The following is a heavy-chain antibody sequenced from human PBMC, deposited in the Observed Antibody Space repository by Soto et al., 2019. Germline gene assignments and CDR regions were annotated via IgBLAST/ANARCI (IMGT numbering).Heavy chain of an antibody. V-gene: IGHV1-69*01. Sequence: QVQLVQSGAEVKKPWSSVKVSCTASGGIFSNFAFNWMRQAPGQGLEWMGGIIPTLGTPHYAQTFLGRVTITADASTRTVYMEMSRLTVEDTAVYYCARVGLVADDYWGQGTLVIVS. CDR2: IIPTLGTP. CDR3: ARVGLVADDY. D-gene: IGHD6-19*01. J-gene: IGHJ4*02. CDR1: GGIFSNFA.